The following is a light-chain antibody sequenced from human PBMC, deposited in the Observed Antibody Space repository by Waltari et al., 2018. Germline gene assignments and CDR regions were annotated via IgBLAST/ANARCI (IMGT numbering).Light chain of an antibody. V-gene: IGKV4-1*01. CDR3: QQYITTLT. Sequence: DFVMTQSPDSLAVSLGERATINCKSSQTILYSPTNRNYLAWYQQGPGQPPKLLIYWASVRASGFPDRFSGSGSGTDFTLTISSLQPEDVAVYYCQQYITTLTFGGGTKVEIK. CDR1: QTILYSPTNRNY. CDR2: WAS. J-gene: IGKJ4*01.